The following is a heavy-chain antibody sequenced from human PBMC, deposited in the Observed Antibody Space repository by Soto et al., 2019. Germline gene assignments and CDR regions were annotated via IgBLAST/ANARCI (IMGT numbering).Heavy chain of an antibody. V-gene: IGHV4-30-4*01. CDR2: IYASGST. D-gene: IGHD4-17*01. CDR3: AREVIPLTTDWYFDL. J-gene: IGHJ2*01. Sequence: QVQRQESGPGLVKPSETLSLTCTVSGGSISGGVYYWSWIRQPPGKGLEWVGYIYASGSTYYNPSLKSRVTISVDTSNNQFSLRLTSVTAADSAVYYCAREVIPLTTDWYFDLWGRGTLVTVSP. CDR1: GGSISGGVYY.